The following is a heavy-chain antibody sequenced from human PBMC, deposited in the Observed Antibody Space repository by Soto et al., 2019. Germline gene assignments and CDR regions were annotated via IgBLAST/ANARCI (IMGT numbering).Heavy chain of an antibody. D-gene: IGHD3-16*01. CDR3: ARRLGGYFDY. Sequence: QITLKESGPTLVKPTQTLTLTCTFSAFSLSTTGVGVGWIRQPPGKALEWLALIYWDDDKRYRPSLKSRLTITKYTSKNQVVLTMTNMDPVDTATYFCARRLGGYFDYWGQGTLATVSS. J-gene: IGHJ4*02. V-gene: IGHV2-5*02. CDR2: IYWDDDK. CDR1: AFSLSTTGVG.